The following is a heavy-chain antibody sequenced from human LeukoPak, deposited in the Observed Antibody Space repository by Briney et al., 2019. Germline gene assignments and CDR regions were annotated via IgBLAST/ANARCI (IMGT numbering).Heavy chain of an antibody. Sequence: PGGSLRLSCAASGFTFSHSGFHWVRQAPGKGLERVAFMRHDGSDISYAESVKGRFTISRDNSKNTVYLQMNSLSVEDTTVYYCARDHYWGSDYWGEGTEVMVSS. CDR1: GFTFSHSG. CDR3: ARDHYWGSDY. CDR2: MRHDGSDI. D-gene: IGHD3-16*01. J-gene: IGHJ4*02. V-gene: IGHV3-30*02.